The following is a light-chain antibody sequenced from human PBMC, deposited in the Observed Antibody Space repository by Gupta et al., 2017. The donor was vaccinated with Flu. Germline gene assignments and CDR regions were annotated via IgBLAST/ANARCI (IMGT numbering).Light chain of an antibody. V-gene: IGKV3-15*01. CDR2: GAS. CDR1: QNINNN. Sequence: IVLTQSPATLSVVLGERATLSCRASQNINNNLAWYLQKPGQAPRLLIYGASTRASGFPDRFSGSGYGTEFTLTINSRQAEDFAIYYCQQEHFWQDSFGQGTRLEIE. J-gene: IGKJ5*01. CDR3: QQEHFWQDS.